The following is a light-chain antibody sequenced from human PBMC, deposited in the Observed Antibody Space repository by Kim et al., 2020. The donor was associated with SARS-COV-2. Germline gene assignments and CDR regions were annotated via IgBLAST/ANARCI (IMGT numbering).Light chain of an antibody. Sequence: EIVMTQSPATLSVSPGERATLSCRASQSISSNLAWYQQKPGQAPRLLIYGASTRATGIPARFSGSGSGTEFTLTIGSLQSEDFAVYYCQQYNNWPYIFGQGTKLEI. CDR1: QSISSN. V-gene: IGKV3-15*01. CDR3: QQYNNWPYI. J-gene: IGKJ2*01. CDR2: GAS.